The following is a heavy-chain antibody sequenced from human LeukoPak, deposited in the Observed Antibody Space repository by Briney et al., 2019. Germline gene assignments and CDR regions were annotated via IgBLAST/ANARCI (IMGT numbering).Heavy chain of an antibody. J-gene: IGHJ6*02. Sequence: ASVKVSCKASGYTFTSYDINWVRQATGQGLEWMGWMNPNSGNTGYAQKLQGRVIMTRNTSISTAYMELSSLRSEDTAVYYCARVMGAVAGKYYYYYGMDVWGQGTTVTVSS. CDR1: GYTFTSYD. CDR3: ARVMGAVAGKYYYYYGMDV. D-gene: IGHD6-19*01. V-gene: IGHV1-8*01. CDR2: MNPNSGNT.